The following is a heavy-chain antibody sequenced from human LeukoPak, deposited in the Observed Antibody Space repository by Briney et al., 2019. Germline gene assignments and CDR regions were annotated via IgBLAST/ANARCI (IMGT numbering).Heavy chain of an antibody. V-gene: IGHV3-11*01. CDR2: ISSSGSTI. J-gene: IGHJ6*02. CDR3: ARVFFDYYYYGMDV. CDR1: GFTFSDHY. Sequence: PGGALRVSCVASGFTFSDHYMCWIRLAPGEGLEWVSYISSSGSTIYYADSVKGRFPISRDNAKNSLYLQMNSLRAKDTAVYYCARVFFDYYYYGMDVWGQGTTVTVSS. D-gene: IGHD3-3*01.